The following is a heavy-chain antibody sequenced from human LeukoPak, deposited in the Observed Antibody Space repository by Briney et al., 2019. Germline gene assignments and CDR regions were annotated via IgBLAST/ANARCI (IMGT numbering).Heavy chain of an antibody. Sequence: KASETLSLTCAVYGGSFSGYYWSWIRQPPGKGLEWIGEINHSGSTNYNPSLKSRATISVDTSKNQFSLKLSSVTAADTAVYYCARHDPGYSYGSRGPNDYWGQGTLVTVSS. J-gene: IGHJ4*02. D-gene: IGHD5-18*01. CDR1: GGSFSGYY. CDR2: INHSGST. CDR3: ARHDPGYSYGSRGPNDY. V-gene: IGHV4-34*01.